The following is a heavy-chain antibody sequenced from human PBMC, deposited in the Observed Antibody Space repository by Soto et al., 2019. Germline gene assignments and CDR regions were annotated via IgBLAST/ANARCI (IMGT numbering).Heavy chain of an antibody. Sequence: GESLKISCKGSGYSFASYWIGWVRQMPGKGLEWMGIIYPGDSDTRYSPSFQGQVTISADKSISTAYLQWSSLKATDTAMYYCAFFSGGSSSYYYYVMDVWGQGTTFTVSS. CDR3: AFFSGGSSSYYYYVMDV. CDR1: GYSFASYW. D-gene: IGHD2-15*01. J-gene: IGHJ6*02. CDR2: IYPGDSDT. V-gene: IGHV5-51*01.